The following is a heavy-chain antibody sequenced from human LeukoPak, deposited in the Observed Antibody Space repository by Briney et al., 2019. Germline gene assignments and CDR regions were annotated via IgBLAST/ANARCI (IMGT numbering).Heavy chain of an antibody. CDR1: GGTFSSYA. V-gene: IGHV1-69*13. CDR2: IIPIFGTA. CDR3: ARRYSSSWYRTYYYYGMDV. Sequence: VNVSCKASGGTFSSYAISWVRQAPGQGLEWMGGIIPIFGTANYAQKFQGRVTITADESTSTAYMELSSLRSEDTAVYYCARRYSSSWYRTYYYYGMDVWGQGTTVTVSS. D-gene: IGHD6-13*01. J-gene: IGHJ6*02.